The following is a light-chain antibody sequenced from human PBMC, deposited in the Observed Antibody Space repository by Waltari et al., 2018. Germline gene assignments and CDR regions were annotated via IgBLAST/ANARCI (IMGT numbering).Light chain of an antibody. CDR2: WAS. J-gene: IGKJ2*01. CDR3: QQYYTTPYT. V-gene: IGKV4-1*01. Sequence: DIVMTQSPDSLTVSLGERATINCKSSQSILYSSNNKNYLAWYQQMAGQPPKLLIYWASTRESGVPDRFSDSGSGTDFTLTISSLQAEDVAAYYCQQYYTTPYTFGQGTKLEI. CDR1: QSILYSSNNKNY.